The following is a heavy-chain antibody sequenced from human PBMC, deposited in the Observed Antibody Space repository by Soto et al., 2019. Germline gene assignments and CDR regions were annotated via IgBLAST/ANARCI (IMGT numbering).Heavy chain of an antibody. CDR2: INPSGGST. Sequence: ASVKVSCKASGYTFTSYYMHWVRLAPGQGLEWMGIINPSGGSTSYAQKFQGRVTMTRDTSTSTVYMELSSLRSEDTAVYYCARVGKNDFWSGYAFDYYYYMDVWGKGTTVTVSS. V-gene: IGHV1-46*03. D-gene: IGHD3-3*01. CDR3: ARVGKNDFWSGYAFDYYYYMDV. J-gene: IGHJ6*03. CDR1: GYTFTSYY.